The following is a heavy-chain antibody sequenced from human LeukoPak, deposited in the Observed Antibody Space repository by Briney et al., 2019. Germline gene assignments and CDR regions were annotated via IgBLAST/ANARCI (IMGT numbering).Heavy chain of an antibody. CDR1: GDSINNFY. CDR3: ARHRGLAYYGSHKHFDY. CDR2: INHSGST. D-gene: IGHD3-10*01. Sequence: SETLSLTCTVSGDSINNFYWSWIRQPAGKGLEWIGEINHSGSTNYNPSLKSRVTISVDTSKNQFSLKLSSVTAADTAVYYCARHRGLAYYGSHKHFDYWGQGTLVTVSS. J-gene: IGHJ4*02. V-gene: IGHV4-34*01.